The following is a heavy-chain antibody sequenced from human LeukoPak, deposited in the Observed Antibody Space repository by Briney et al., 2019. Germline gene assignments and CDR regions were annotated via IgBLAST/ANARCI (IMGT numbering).Heavy chain of an antibody. Sequence: SQTLSLTCSVSGGSISSGVYYWSWIRQPPGKGLEWIGYIYLSGGTYYSPSLKSRVTISVDRSKTQFSLRLSSVTAADTAVYYCARSMVCGGDCAAHYWGQGTLVTVSS. CDR3: ARSMVCGGDCAAHY. D-gene: IGHD2-21*02. CDR2: IYLSGGT. V-gene: IGHV4-30-2*01. J-gene: IGHJ4*02. CDR1: GGSISSGVYY.